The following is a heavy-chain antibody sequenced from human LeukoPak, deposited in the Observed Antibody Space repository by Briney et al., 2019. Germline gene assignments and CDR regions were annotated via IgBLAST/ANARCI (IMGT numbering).Heavy chain of an antibody. CDR1: GFTFSSYG. Sequence: GGSLRLSCAPSGFTFSSYGMHWVRQAPGKGLEWVAFIRYDGSKKYYADSVKGRFTISRDNSKNTLYLQMNSLRAEDTAVYYCAKDQVVDYYDSSGYQYYFEYWGQGTLVTVSS. D-gene: IGHD3-22*01. V-gene: IGHV3-30*02. J-gene: IGHJ4*02. CDR2: IRYDGSKK. CDR3: AKDQVVDYYDSSGYQYYFEY.